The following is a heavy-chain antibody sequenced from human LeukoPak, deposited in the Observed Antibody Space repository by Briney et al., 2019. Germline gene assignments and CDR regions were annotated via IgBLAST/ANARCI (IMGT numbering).Heavy chain of an antibody. J-gene: IGHJ4*02. Sequence: PGGSLRLSCAASGFTFNSYGIHWVRQAPGKGLEWVAHIKQGGSEKHYVDSVKGRFTISGDNAKNTLYLQMNSLRAEDTAVYYCARGPNYGGYVDYLDYWGQGTRVTVSS. CDR1: GFTFNSYG. CDR2: IKQGGSEK. CDR3: ARGPNYGGYVDYLDY. V-gene: IGHV3-7*01. D-gene: IGHD4-17*01.